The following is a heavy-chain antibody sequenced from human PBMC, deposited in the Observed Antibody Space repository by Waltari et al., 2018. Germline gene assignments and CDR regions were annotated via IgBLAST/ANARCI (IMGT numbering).Heavy chain of an antibody. J-gene: IGHJ4*02. CDR1: GFTFFTYW. V-gene: IGHV3-7*01. D-gene: IGHD2-2*01. Sequence: EVQLVASGGDLVQPGGSLRLSCAASGFTFFTYWMCWVRQAPGKGLEWVANIKQDGSEKYYVDAVKGRFTISRDNAKNSLDLQMNSLRAEDTAVYYCARIVRYCSGTSCFYFDYWGQGTLVTVSS. CDR3: ARIVRYCSGTSCFYFDY. CDR2: IKQDGSEK.